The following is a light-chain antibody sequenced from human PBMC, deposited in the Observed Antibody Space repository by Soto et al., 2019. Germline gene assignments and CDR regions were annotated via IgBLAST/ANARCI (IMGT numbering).Light chain of an antibody. CDR1: SSNIGSNT. Sequence: QSVLTQPPSASGTPGQRVTISCSGSSSNIGSNTVNWYQQLPGTAPKLLIYSNNQRPSGVPDRFSGSKSGTSASLAISGLXSEDEADYYCAAWDDSLNALVFGGGTKLTVL. CDR3: AAWDDSLNALV. CDR2: SNN. V-gene: IGLV1-44*01. J-gene: IGLJ2*01.